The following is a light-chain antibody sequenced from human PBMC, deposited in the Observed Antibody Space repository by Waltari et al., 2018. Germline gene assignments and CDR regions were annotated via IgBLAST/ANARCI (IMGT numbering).Light chain of an antibody. CDR3: QQYNDWPLT. V-gene: IGKV3-15*01. J-gene: IGKJ4*01. Sequence: EIVLTQSPATLSVSPGEGATLSCRASQSVASRLAWYQQKPGQSPGLLIYGVSTRATGIPARFSGSGAGTDFTLTISSLQSEDFAVYSCQQYNDWPLTFGGGTKVEI. CDR1: QSVASR. CDR2: GVS.